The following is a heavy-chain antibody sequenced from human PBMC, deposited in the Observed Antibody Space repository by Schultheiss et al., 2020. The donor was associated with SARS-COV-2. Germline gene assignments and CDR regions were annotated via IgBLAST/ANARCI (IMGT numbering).Heavy chain of an antibody. J-gene: IGHJ4*02. CDR1: GFTFSNYA. CDR2: ISGSGGNT. D-gene: IGHD3-10*01. CDR3: ARLGALVGDYFDY. V-gene: IGHV3-21*01. Sequence: GGSLRLSCAASGFTFSNYAMNWVRQAPGKGLEWVSSISGSGGNTHYADSVKGRFTISRDNAKNSLYLQMNSLRAEDTAVYYCARLGALVGDYFDYWGQGTLVTVSS.